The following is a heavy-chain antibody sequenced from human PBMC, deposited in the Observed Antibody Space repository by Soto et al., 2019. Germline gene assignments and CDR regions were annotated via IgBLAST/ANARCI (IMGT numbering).Heavy chain of an antibody. CDR1: GFTFSSYA. J-gene: IGHJ6*02. CDR3: ARHGSYGFQFYYYGMDV. CDR2: ISYDGNSK. Sequence: QPGGSLRLSCAASGFTFSSYAVHWVRQAPGKGLGWVAVISYDGNSKYYADSVKGRFTISRDNSKNTLYLQMNSLRAEDTAVYYCARHGSYGFQFYYYGMDVWGQGTTVTVSS. V-gene: IGHV3-30-3*01. D-gene: IGHD5-18*01.